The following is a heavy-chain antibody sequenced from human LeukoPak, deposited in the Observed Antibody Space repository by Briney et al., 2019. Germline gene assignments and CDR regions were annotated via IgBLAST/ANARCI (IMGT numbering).Heavy chain of an antibody. CDR3: ARAGSYFDLDAFDI. V-gene: IGHV3-11*06. CDR1: GFTFSSSW. D-gene: IGHD3-9*01. CDR2: ISSSSSYT. Sequence: PGGSLRLSCAASGFTFSSSWMSWIRQAPGKGLEWVSYISSSSSYTNYADSVKGRFAISRDNAKNSLYLQMNSLRAEDTAVYYCARAGSYFDLDAFDIWGQGTMVTVSS. J-gene: IGHJ3*02.